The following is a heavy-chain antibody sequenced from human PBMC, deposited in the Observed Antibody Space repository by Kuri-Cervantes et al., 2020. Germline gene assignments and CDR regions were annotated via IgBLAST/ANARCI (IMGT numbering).Heavy chain of an antibody. CDR1: GFTFSSYE. CDR2: ISSSGSTI. CDR3: AKDFRGGAAAGPYYFDY. D-gene: IGHD6-13*01. V-gene: IGHV3-48*03. J-gene: IGHJ4*02. Sequence: GGSLRLSCAASGFTFSSYEMNWVRQAPGKGLEWVSYISSSGSTIYYADSVKGRFTISRDNAKNSLYLQMDNLRAEDTAFYYCAKDFRGGAAAGPYYFDYWGQGTLVTVSS.